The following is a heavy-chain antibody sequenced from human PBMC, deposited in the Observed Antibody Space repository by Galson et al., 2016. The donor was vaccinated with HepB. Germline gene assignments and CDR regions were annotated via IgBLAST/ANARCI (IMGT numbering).Heavy chain of an antibody. CDR2: IYYSGNT. Sequence: LSLTCTVSGGFISRSSYYWGWIRQPPGKGLEWIGSIYYSGNTYYNPSLQSRVAISVDKSKNQFSLKVTSVTAADTAVYYCVRPDPVAGPTSFDYWGQGALVTVSS. CDR3: VRPDPVAGPTSFDY. D-gene: IGHD6-19*01. CDR1: GGFISRSSYY. J-gene: IGHJ4*02. V-gene: IGHV4-39*01.